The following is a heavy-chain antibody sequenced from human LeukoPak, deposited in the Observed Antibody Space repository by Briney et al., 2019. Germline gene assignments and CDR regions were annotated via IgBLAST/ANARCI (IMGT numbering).Heavy chain of an antibody. D-gene: IGHD3-10*01. CDR2: MNPNSGNT. Sequence: GASVKVSCKASGYTFTDYYMHWVRQAPGQGLEWMGWMNPNSGNTGYAQKFQGRVTMTRNTSISTAYMELSSLRSEDTAVYYCARSLSELWFGELFFDYWGQGTLVTVSS. V-gene: IGHV1-8*02. CDR1: GYTFTDYY. J-gene: IGHJ4*02. CDR3: ARSLSELWFGELFFDY.